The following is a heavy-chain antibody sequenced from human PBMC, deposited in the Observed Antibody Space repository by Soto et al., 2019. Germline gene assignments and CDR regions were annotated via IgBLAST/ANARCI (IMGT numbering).Heavy chain of an antibody. V-gene: IGHV4-30-4*01. Sequence: PSETLSLTCTVSSGSISRPSYYWSWIRQAPGGGLEWIGYDYYSGSAYYNPSLRSRASISIDTSRNQFSLQLSSVTAADTAVYYCARKVAMTTHFYSWGQGVPVTVSS. D-gene: IGHD4-17*01. CDR2: DYYSGSA. J-gene: IGHJ4*02. CDR3: ARKVAMTTHFYS. CDR1: SGSISRPSYY.